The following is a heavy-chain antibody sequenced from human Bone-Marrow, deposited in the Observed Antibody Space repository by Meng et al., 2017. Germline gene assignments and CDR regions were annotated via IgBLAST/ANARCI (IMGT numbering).Heavy chain of an antibody. CDR1: GGTFSSYA. J-gene: IGHJ4*02. CDR3: ARKAGNCISTTCYSLDY. Sequence: SVKVSCKASGGTFSSYAISWVRRAPGQGLEWMGGIIPIFGTASYAQKLQGRVTITSDESTSTVYMELTRLTSEDTAVYFCARKAGNCISTTCYSLDYWGQGTLVTVSS. CDR2: IIPIFGTA. D-gene: IGHD2-2*01. V-gene: IGHV1-69*13.